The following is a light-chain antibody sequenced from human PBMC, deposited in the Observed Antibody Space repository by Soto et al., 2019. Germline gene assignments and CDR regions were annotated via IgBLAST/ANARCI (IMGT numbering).Light chain of an antibody. CDR2: KAS. Sequence: IQMTQNPSTLSASVGDRVTITCRASQSISNWLAWYQQKPGKAPKLLIYKASTLESGVPSRFSGSGSGTDFTLTICFLQYEASYDYASRSRRSWGFACGPST. CDR3: RSRRSWGFA. V-gene: IGKV1-5*03. J-gene: IGKJ3*01. CDR1: QSISNW.